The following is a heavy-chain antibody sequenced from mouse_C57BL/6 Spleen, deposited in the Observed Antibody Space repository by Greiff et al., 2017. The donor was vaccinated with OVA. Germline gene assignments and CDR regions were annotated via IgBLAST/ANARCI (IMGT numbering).Heavy chain of an antibody. Sequence: EVKVVESGGGLVQPKGSLKLSCAASGFSFNTYAMNWVRQAPGKGLEWVARIRSKSNNYATYYADSVKDRFTISRDDSESMLYRQMNNVKTEDTAMYYCVRRDCFDYWGQGTPLTVSS. V-gene: IGHV10-1*01. CDR1: GFSFNTYA. CDR3: VRRDCFDY. CDR2: IRSKSNNYAT. J-gene: IGHJ2*01.